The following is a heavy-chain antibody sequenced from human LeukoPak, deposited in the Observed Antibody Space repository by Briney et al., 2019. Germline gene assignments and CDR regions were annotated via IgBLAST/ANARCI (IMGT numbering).Heavy chain of an antibody. D-gene: IGHD5-18*01. CDR3: ARDPTGHVDTAMVWYY. V-gene: IGHV4-39*07. CDR2: INHSGST. CDR1: GGSISSSSYY. J-gene: IGHJ4*02. Sequence: PSETLSLTCTVSGGSISSSSYYWGWIRQPPGKGLEWIGEINHSGSTNYNPSLKSRVTISVDTSKNQFSLKLSSVTAADTAVYYCARDPTGHVDTAMVWYYWGQGTLVTVSS.